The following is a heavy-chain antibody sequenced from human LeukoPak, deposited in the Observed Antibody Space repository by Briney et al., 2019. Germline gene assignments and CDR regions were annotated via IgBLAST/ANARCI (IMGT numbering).Heavy chain of an antibody. D-gene: IGHD1-26*01. CDR3: ARAEKWGLDY. Sequence: PSETLSLTCAVYGGSFSGYYWSWIRQPPGKGLEWIGAINHSGGTNYNPSLKSRVTISVNTSKNQFSLKLSSVTAADTAAYYCARAEKWGLDYWGQGTVVTVSS. CDR2: INHSGGT. J-gene: IGHJ4*02. CDR1: GGSFSGYY. V-gene: IGHV4-34*01.